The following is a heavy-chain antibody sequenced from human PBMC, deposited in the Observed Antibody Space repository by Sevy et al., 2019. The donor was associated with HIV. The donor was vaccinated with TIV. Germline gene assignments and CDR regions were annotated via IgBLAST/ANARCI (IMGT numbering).Heavy chain of an antibody. V-gene: IGHV4-61*02. CDR1: GDSLSSDTYF. J-gene: IGHJ4*02. CDR3: ARERGSNILTLGLDF. D-gene: IGHD3-9*01. CDR2: IHASGST. Sequence: SETLSLTCTVSGDSLSSDTYFWNWIRQPAGKGLEWIGRIHASGSTIYNPSLKSRVTMSVDKSKSQFSLRLSSVTAADTAVYFCARERGSNILTLGLDFWGQGSLVTVSS.